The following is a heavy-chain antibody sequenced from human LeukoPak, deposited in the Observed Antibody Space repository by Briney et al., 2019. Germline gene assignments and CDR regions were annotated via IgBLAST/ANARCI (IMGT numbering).Heavy chain of an antibody. CDR2: IIPIFGTA. Sequence: ASVKVSCKASGYTFTRYGISWVRQAPGQGLEWMGGIIPIFGTANYAQKFQGRVTITADESTSTAYLELSSLRSEDTAVYYCARAFYYYDSSGPHFDYWGQGTLVTVSS. J-gene: IGHJ4*02. CDR1: GYTFTRYG. CDR3: ARAFYYYDSSGPHFDY. D-gene: IGHD3-22*01. V-gene: IGHV1-69*13.